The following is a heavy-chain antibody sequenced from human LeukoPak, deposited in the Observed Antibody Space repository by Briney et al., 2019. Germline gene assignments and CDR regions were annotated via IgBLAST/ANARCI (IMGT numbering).Heavy chain of an antibody. CDR3: ARGLTIFGVGADHDAFDI. CDR2: MNPNSGNT. CDR1: GYTFTSYD. J-gene: IGHJ3*02. Sequence: ASVKVSCKASGYTFTSYDINWVRQATGQGLEWMGWMNPNSGNTGYAQKFQGRVTITRNTSISTAYMELSSLRSEDTAVYYCARGLTIFGVGADHDAFDIWGQGTVVTVSS. D-gene: IGHD3-3*01. V-gene: IGHV1-8*03.